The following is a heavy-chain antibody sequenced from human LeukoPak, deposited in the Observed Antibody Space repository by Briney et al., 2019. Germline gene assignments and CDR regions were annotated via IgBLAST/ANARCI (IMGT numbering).Heavy chain of an antibody. Sequence: SETLSLTCAVSGGSITSNNWWSWVRQPPGKGLEWIGEIYHGGMYDRGSTNYNPRSTNYNPSLKSRVTISVDKSKNQFSLKLSSVTAADTAVYYCARWTARYCNSGDCYLRNNFDSWGRGVLVAVSS. V-gene: IGHV4-4*02. D-gene: IGHD2-21*02. CDR3: ARWTARYCNSGDCYLRNNFDS. CDR1: GGSITSNNW. CDR2: IYHGGMYDRGSTNYNPRST. J-gene: IGHJ4*02.